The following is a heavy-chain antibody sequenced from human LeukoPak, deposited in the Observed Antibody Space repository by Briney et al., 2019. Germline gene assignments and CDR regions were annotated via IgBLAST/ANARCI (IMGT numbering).Heavy chain of an antibody. CDR1: GGSFSGYY. Sequence: PSETLSLTCAVYGGSFSGYYWSWIRQPPGKGLEWIGYIYYSGSTNYNPSLKSRVTISVDTSKNQFSLKLSSVTAADTAVYYCARPSGVDAFDIWGQGTMVTVSS. CDR3: ARPSGVDAFDI. CDR2: IYYSGST. V-gene: IGHV4-59*12. J-gene: IGHJ3*02. D-gene: IGHD6-19*01.